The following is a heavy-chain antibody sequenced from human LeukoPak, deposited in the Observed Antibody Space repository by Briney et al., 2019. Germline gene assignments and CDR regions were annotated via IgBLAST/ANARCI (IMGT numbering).Heavy chain of an antibody. V-gene: IGHV3-49*04. CDR3: TRDNPLAAVPYYYYMDV. CDR1: GFTFSAYW. CDR2: IRSKAYGGTT. J-gene: IGHJ6*03. D-gene: IGHD6-13*01. Sequence: GGSLRLSCAASGFTFSAYWMTWVRQAPGKGLEWVGFIRSKAYGGTTEYAASVKGRFTISRDDSKSIAYLQMNSLKTEDTAVYYCTRDNPLAAVPYYYYMDVWGKGTTVTVSS.